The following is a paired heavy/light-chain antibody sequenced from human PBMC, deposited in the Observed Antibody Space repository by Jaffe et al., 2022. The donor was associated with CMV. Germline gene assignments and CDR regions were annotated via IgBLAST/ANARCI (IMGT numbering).Heavy chain of an antibody. CDR2: IIPIFGTA. J-gene: IGHJ3*02. V-gene: IGHV1-69*01. CDR1: GGTFSSYA. CDR3: AREGPAQTMIGDAFDI. Sequence: QVQLVQSGAEVKKPGSSVKVSCKASGGTFSSYAISWVRQAPGQGLEWMGGIIPIFGTANYAQKFQGRVTITADESTSTAYMELSSLRSEDTAVYYCAREGPAQTMIGDAFDIWGQGTMVTVSS. D-gene: IGHD3-22*01.
Light chain of an antibody. J-gene: IGLJ3*02. V-gene: IGLV3-21*04. Sequence: SYVLTQPPSVSVAPGKTARITCGGNNIGSKSVHWYQQKPGQAPVLVIYYDSDRPSGIPERFSGSNSGNTATLTISRVEAGDEADYYCQVWDSSSDHQVFGGGTKLTVL. CDR2: YDS. CDR3: QVWDSSSDHQV. CDR1: NIGSKS.